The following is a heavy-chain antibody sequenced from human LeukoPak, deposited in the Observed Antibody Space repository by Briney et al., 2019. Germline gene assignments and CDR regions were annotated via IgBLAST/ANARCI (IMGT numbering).Heavy chain of an antibody. D-gene: IGHD5-24*01. CDR2: ISGDGGST. Sequence: GGPLRLPCAASGFSFDDYAMLWLRHGPGKGLEWVSLISGDGGSTYYGDSVKGRFTISRDNSKNSLYLEMNSLKIEDTGLYYCAKDKGDGEYVDYWGQGTLVTVSS. CDR3: AKDKGDGEYVDY. V-gene: IGHV3-43*02. J-gene: IGHJ4*02. CDR1: GFSFDDYA.